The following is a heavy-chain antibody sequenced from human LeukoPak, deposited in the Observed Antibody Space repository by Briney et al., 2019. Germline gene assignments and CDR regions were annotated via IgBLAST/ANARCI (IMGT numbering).Heavy chain of an antibody. D-gene: IGHD1-26*01. J-gene: IGHJ5*02. V-gene: IGHV1-8*01. CDR2: MNPNSGNT. CDR1: GYTFTSYD. CDR3: ARLRGARGATSVRFDP. Sequence: ASVKVSCKASGYTFTSYDINLVRQATGQGLEWMGWMNPNSGNTDYAQKFQGRVTMTRNTSISTAFMELSSLRSEDTAVYYCARLRGARGATSVRFDPWGQGTLVTVSS.